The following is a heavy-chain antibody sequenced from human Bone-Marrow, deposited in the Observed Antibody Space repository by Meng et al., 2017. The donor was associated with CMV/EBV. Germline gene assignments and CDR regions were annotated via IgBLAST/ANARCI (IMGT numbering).Heavy chain of an antibody. Sequence: SLKVSCKASGGTFSSYAISWVRQAPGQGLEWMGGIIPIFGTANYAQKFQGRVTITTDESTSTAYMELSSLRSEDTAVYYCARDRRFQFYGMDVWGHGTTVTVSS. CDR1: GGTFSSYA. V-gene: IGHV1-69*05. J-gene: IGHJ6*02. CDR2: IIPIFGTA. CDR3: ARDRRFQFYGMDV. D-gene: IGHD3-3*01.